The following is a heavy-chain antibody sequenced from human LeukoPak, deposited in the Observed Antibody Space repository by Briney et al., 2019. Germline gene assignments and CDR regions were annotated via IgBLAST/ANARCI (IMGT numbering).Heavy chain of an antibody. CDR2: ISGSGGST. Sequence: GGSLNLSFEPSDLTFRSFAMSWVRQAPGKGLEWFSAISGSGGSTYYADSVKGRFTISRDNSKNTLYLQMNSLRAEDTAVYYCATWGGVAASGYWGQGTLVTVSS. D-gene: IGHD2-15*01. J-gene: IGHJ4*02. CDR1: DLTFRSFA. V-gene: IGHV3-23*01. CDR3: ATWGGVAASGY.